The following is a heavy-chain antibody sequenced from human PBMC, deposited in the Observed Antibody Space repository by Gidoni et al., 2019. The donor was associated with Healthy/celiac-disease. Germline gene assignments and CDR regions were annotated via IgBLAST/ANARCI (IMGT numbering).Heavy chain of an antibody. CDR1: GGSISSGSYY. J-gene: IGHJ6*03. CDR3: ARVSSSKYYYYYYMDV. D-gene: IGHD6-6*01. Sequence: QVQLQESGPGLVKPSQTLSLTCTVSGGSISSGSYYWSWIRQPAGKGLEWIGRIYTSGSTNYNPSLKSRVTISVDTSKNQFSLKLSSVTAADTAVYYCARVSSSKYYYYYYMDVWGKGTTVTVSS. CDR2: IYTSGST. V-gene: IGHV4-61*02.